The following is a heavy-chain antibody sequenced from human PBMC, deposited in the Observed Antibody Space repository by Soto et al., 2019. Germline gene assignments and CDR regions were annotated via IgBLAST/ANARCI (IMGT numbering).Heavy chain of an antibody. D-gene: IGHD6-13*01. Sequence: ASVKVSCKASGYTFTGYYIHWVRQAPGQGLEWMGWINPNSGGTNYAQKFQGWVTMTRDTSISTAYMELSRLRSDDTAVYYCARLVSSSWYGNGHFDYWGQGTLVTVSS. J-gene: IGHJ4*02. CDR3: ARLVSSSWYGNGHFDY. V-gene: IGHV1-2*04. CDR1: GYTFTGYY. CDR2: INPNSGGT.